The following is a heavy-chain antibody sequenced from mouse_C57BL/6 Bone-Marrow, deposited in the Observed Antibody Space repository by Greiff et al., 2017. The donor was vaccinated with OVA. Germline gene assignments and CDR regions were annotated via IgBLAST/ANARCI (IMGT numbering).Heavy chain of an antibody. CDR1: GYTFTTYP. CDR3: ARRENYYDYDWFAY. J-gene: IGHJ3*01. CDR2: FHPYNDDT. V-gene: IGHV1-47*01. D-gene: IGHD2-4*01. Sequence: VKLMESGAELVKPGASVKMSCKASGYTFTTYPIEWMKQNHGKSLEWIGNFHPYNDDTKYNEKFKGKATLTVEKSSSTVYLELSRLTSDDSAVYYCARRENYYDYDWFAYWGQGTLVTVSA.